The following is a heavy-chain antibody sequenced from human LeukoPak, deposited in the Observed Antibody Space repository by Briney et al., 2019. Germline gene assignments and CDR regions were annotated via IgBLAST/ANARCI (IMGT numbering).Heavy chain of an antibody. J-gene: IGHJ5*02. CDR3: ARTSRLGTELELRPPLAFDP. Sequence: GASVKVSCKASGYTFTSYYMHWVRQAPGQGLEWMGIINPSGGSTSYAQKFQGRVTMTRDMSTSTVYMELSSLRSEDTAVYYCARTSRLGTELELRPPLAFDPWGQGTLVTVSS. D-gene: IGHD1-7*01. CDR1: GYTFTSYY. CDR2: INPSGGST. V-gene: IGHV1-46*01.